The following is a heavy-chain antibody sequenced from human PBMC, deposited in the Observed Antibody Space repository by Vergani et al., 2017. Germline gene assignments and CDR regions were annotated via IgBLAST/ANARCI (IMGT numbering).Heavy chain of an antibody. Sequence: QLHLQESGPGLVKPSETLSLTCTVSGGSITSSSYYWGWIRQPPGKGLEWIGNIYHSGGAYYNPSLKGRVTISVDTSKNQFSLEVTSVTAADTAIYFCARRSGGYYSGGKVHPLRTAFDVWGHGTVVTVSS. V-gene: IGHV4-39*01. CDR2: IYHSGGA. J-gene: IGHJ3*01. D-gene: IGHD2-15*01. CDR3: ARRSGGYYSGGKVHPLRTAFDV. CDR1: GGSITSSSYY.